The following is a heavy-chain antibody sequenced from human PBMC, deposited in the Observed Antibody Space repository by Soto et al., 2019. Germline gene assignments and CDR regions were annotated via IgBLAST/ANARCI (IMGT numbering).Heavy chain of an antibody. CDR2: IRSKANSYAT. Sequence: GGSLRLSCAASGFTFSGSAMHWVRQASGKGLEWVGRIRSKANSYATAYAASVKGRFTISRDDSKNTAYLQMNSLKTEDTAVYYCTRTDRYYYGMDVWGQGTTVTVSS. V-gene: IGHV3-73*01. CDR3: TRTDRYYYGMDV. CDR1: GFTFSGSA. J-gene: IGHJ6*02.